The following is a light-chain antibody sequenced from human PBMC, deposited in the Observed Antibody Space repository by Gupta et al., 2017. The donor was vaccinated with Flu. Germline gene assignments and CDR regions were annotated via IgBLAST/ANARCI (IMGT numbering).Light chain of an antibody. CDR2: EVS. Sequence: ITSPSTGTSSAVGGYNYDSCYQHHPDKAPKLVIYEVSNRPSAVANRLSVSKSGNATSLTISRRQAEDMADYYFCSYTSSSSLCVFGGGTKVTVL. CDR3: CSYTSSSSLCV. CDR1: SSAVGGYNY. V-gene: IGLV2-14*01. J-gene: IGLJ1*01.